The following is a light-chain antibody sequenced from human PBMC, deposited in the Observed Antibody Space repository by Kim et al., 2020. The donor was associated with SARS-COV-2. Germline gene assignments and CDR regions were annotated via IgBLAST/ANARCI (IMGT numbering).Light chain of an antibody. V-gene: IGLV2-14*03. CDR1: TSDFGGYNY. CDR2: DVS. Sequence: QSVLTQPASVSGSPGQSITMSCTGTTSDFGGYNYVSWYQHHPGKAPKLMIYDVSDRPPGVSNRFSGYKSGNTASLTISGLQAEDEADYYCSSYTSTSTLVFGTGTKVTVL. J-gene: IGLJ1*01. CDR3: SSYTSTSTLV.